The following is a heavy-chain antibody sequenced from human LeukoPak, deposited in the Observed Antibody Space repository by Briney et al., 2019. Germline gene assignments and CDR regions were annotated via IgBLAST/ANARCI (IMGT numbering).Heavy chain of an antibody. D-gene: IGHD2-2*01. CDR1: GYTFTSYG. CDR2: ISAYNGNT. Sequence: GASVKVSCKASGYTFTSYGISWVRQAPGQGLEWMGWISAYNGNTNYAQKLQGRVTMTTDTSTSTAYMELRSLRSDDTAVYYCARAAPYCSSTSCYRWGYFQHWGQGTLVTVSS. V-gene: IGHV1-18*01. CDR3: ARAAPYCSSTSCYRWGYFQH. J-gene: IGHJ1*01.